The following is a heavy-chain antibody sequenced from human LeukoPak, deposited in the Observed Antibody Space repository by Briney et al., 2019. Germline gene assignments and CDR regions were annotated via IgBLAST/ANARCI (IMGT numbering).Heavy chain of an antibody. D-gene: IGHD3-10*01. CDR2: ISSSGGTK. J-gene: IGHJ4*02. Sequence: PGGSLRLSCAASGFTFSDYYMSWISQAPGKGLEWVSYISSSGGTKFYADAVKGRFTIPRDNVKNSYLQLNSLRAEDTAVYYRARDGHAYGHGSPHYWGQGTLVTVSS. CDR3: ARDGHAYGHGSPHY. V-gene: IGHV3-11*01. CDR1: GFTFSDYY.